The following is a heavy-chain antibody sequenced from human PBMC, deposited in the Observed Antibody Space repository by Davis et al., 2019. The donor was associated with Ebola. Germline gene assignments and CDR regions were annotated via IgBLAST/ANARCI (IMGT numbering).Heavy chain of an antibody. CDR3: AEGHSSAFDL. CDR2: TSSSGSYI. Sequence: GESLKISCAASGFTFSSYTMNWVRQAPGKGLEWVSSTSSSGSYIYYADSVKGRFTISRDNAENSLYLQMNSLRAEDTAVQYCAEGHSSAFDLWGQGTMVIVSS. V-gene: IGHV3-21*01. J-gene: IGHJ3*01. CDR1: GFTFSSYT.